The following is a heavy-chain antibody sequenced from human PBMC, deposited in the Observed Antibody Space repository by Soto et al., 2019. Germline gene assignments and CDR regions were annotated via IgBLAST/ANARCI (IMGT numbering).Heavy chain of an antibody. J-gene: IGHJ5*02. CDR2: FDTEDGET. V-gene: IGHV1-24*01. Sequence: ASVKVSSKVSGYTLTELSMHWVRQAPGKELEGMGGFDTEDGETSYAQKFQGSGTMNEDTSTDTAYMELSSLRSEETAVYYCEIVALYNWNDHNWFDPWGQGTLVTVSS. CDR1: GYTLTELS. CDR3: EIVALYNWNDHNWFDP. D-gene: IGHD1-1*01.